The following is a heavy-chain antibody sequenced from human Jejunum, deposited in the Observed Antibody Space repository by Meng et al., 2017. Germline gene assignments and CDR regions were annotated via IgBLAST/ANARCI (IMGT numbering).Heavy chain of an antibody. V-gene: IGHV3-7*01. CDR2: IKQDGSEE. CDR1: GFAFNNCW. CDR3: AIVPDTAVAGQNLDY. Sequence: GGPLRLSCAASGFAFNNCWMSWVRQAPGKGLEWVANIKQDGSEENYVDSVKGRFTISRDNAKNLVYLQMNSLRAEDTADYYCAIVPDTAVAGQNLDYWGQGTLVTVSS. J-gene: IGHJ4*02. D-gene: IGHD6-19*01.